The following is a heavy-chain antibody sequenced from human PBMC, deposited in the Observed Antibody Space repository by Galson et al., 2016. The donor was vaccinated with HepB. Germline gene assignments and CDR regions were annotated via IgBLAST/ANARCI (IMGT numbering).Heavy chain of an antibody. V-gene: IGHV3-48*02. CDR3: ARESGYDYLPQYYYYMDV. CDR1: GFTFSTYG. J-gene: IGHJ6*03. CDR2: IGYTSTTI. Sequence: SLRLSCAASGFTFSTYGMNWVRQAPGKGLEWVSYIGYTSTTILYADSVKGRFTISRDNAKNSLYLQMNSLRDEDTAVYYCARESGYDYLPQYYYYMDVWGKGTTVTVSS. D-gene: IGHD5-12*01.